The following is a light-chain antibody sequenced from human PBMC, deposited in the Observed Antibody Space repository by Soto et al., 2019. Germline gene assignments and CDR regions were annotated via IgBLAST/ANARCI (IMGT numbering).Light chain of an antibody. V-gene: IGKV3-20*01. CDR2: GAS. Sequence: EIVLTQSPGTLSLSPGERATLSCTASQRVSNNYVAWYQQIPGQPPRVLIKGASTGALGIPDRFSGSESGTYFPLTITRLEPEDFAVYYCHQYGTSPWSFGQGTKVELK. J-gene: IGKJ1*01. CDR1: QRVSNNY. CDR3: HQYGTSPWS.